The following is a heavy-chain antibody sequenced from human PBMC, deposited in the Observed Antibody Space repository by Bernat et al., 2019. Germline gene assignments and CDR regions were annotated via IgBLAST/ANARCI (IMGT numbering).Heavy chain of an antibody. J-gene: IGHJ4*02. D-gene: IGHD5-18*01. CDR3: ARQPDTANFDY. CDR2: IYYSGCT. CDR1: GGSISSSSYY. V-gene: IGHV4-39*01. Sequence: QLQLQESGPGLVKPSETLSLTCTVSGGSISSSSYYWGWIRQPPGKGLEWIGSIYYSGCTYYNPSLKSRVTISVDTSKNQFSLKLSSVTAADTAVYYCARQPDTANFDYWGQGTLVTVSS.